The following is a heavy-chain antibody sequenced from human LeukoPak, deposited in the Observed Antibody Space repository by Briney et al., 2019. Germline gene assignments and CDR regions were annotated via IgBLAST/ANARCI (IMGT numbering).Heavy chain of an antibody. V-gene: IGHV1-2*02. CDR2: IKPDSGAT. J-gene: IGHJ4*02. CDR1: GYTFTSYD. D-gene: IGHD4/OR15-4a*01. Sequence: ASVKVSCKASGYTFTSYDINWVRQAPGQGLEWMGWIKPDSGATNFAQNFQGRVTMTSDTSINTAYMELSSLTSDDTAMYYCARDHDYGPDYWGQGTLVTVSA. CDR3: ARDHDYGPDY.